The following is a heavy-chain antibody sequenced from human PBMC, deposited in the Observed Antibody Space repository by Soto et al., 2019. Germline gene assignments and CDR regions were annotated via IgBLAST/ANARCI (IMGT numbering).Heavy chain of an antibody. D-gene: IGHD4-17*01. J-gene: IGHJ4*02. Sequence: QVQLQESGPGLVKPSETLSLTCTVSGGSISSYYWSWIRQPPGKGLEWIGYIYYSGSTNYNPSLKSRVTISVDTSKNQFSLKRSSVTAADTAVYYGARRYGTLFDYWGQGTLVTVSS. V-gene: IGHV4-59*08. CDR1: GGSISSYY. CDR3: ARRYGTLFDY. CDR2: IYYSGST.